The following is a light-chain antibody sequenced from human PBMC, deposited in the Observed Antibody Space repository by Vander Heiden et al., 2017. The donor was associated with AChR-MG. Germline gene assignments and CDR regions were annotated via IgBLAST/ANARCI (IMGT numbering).Light chain of an antibody. Sequence: EIVLTQSPATLSVSPGERATLSCRASQTIDNNLAWYQQKPGQAPRLLIYGASTRATGIPARFSGSGSGTEFTLTISSLQSEDFAVYYCQQYNNWPQRYTFGQGTKLEIK. V-gene: IGKV3-15*01. CDR3: QQYNNWPQRYT. CDR1: QTIDNN. CDR2: GAS. J-gene: IGKJ2*01.